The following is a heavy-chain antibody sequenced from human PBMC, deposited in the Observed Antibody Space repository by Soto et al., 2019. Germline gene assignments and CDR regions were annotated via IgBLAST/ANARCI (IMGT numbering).Heavy chain of an antibody. V-gene: IGHV4-38-2*01. CDR2: IYHSGST. Sequence: SETLSLTCAVSGYSTSSGYYWGWIRQPPGKGLEWIGSIYHSGSTYYNPSLKSRVTISVDTSKNQFSLKVRFVTAADTAVYYCARVMGHFGYWGQGTLVTVSS. CDR3: ARVMGHFGY. J-gene: IGHJ4*02. D-gene: IGHD3-16*01. CDR1: GYSTSSGYY.